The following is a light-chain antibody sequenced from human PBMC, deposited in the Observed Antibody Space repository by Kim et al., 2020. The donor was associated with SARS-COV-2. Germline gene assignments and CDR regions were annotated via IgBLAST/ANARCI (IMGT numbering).Light chain of an antibody. CDR1: SSDVGGYNY. Sequence: QSALTQPRPVSGSPGQSVTITCTGTSSDVGGYNYVPWYQQHPGKAPKLMIYDVSKRPSGVPDRFSGSKSGNTASLTISGLQAEDEADYYCCSYAGSYTLVFGGGTQLTVL. V-gene: IGLV2-11*01. J-gene: IGLJ2*01. CDR2: DVS. CDR3: CSYAGSYTLV.